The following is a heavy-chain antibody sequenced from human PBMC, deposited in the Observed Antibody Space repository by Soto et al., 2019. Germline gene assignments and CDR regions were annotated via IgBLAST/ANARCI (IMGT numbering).Heavy chain of an antibody. CDR1: GFTFSSYA. V-gene: IGHV3-23*01. Sequence: PGGSPRLSCAASGFTFSSYAMSWVRQAPGKGLEWVSGISGSGDSTYYADSVKGRFTISRDNSKKTVYLQMNSLRAEDTAVYYCAKGVPGIAVAGTGYFQHWGQGTLVTVSS. J-gene: IGHJ1*01. D-gene: IGHD6-19*01. CDR2: ISGSGDST. CDR3: AKGVPGIAVAGTGYFQH.